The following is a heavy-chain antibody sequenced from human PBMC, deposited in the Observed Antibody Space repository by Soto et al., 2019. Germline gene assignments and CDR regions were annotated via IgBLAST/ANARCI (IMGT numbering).Heavy chain of an antibody. CDR2: VIPIFGTA. J-gene: IGHJ6*02. V-gene: IGHV1-69*01. CDR1: GGTFSSYA. D-gene: IGHD2-2*01. Sequence: QVQLVPSGAEVKKPGSSVKVSCKASGGTFSSYAISWVRQAPGQGLEWMGGVIPIFGTANYAQKFQGRVTITADESTSTAYMELSSLRSEDTAVYYCARDMDCSSTSCYYYYYGMDVWGQGTTVTVSS. CDR3: ARDMDCSSTSCYYYYYGMDV.